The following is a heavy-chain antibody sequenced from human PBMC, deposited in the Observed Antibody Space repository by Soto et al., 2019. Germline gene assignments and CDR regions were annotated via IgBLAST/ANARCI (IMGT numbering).Heavy chain of an antibody. CDR3: ARVKRDTAGFDP. CDR2: IYYSGST. V-gene: IGHV4-59*01. D-gene: IGHD5-18*01. CDR1: GGSISSYY. Sequence: PSETLSLTCTVSGGSISSYYWSWIRQPPGKGLEWIGYIYYSGSTNYNPSLKSRVTISVDTSKNQFSLKLSSVTAADTAVYYCARVKRDTAGFDPWGQRTLVTVSS. J-gene: IGHJ5*02.